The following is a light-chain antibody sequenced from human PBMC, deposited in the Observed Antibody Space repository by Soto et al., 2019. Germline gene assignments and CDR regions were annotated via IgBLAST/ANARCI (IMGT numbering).Light chain of an antibody. J-gene: IGKJ3*01. Sequence: AVRMTQSPSSFSASTGDRVTITCRASQGVSNYLAWYQQKPGKAPKLLIYAASTLQSAVPPTFSGSGSGTDFTLTISRLQSEDFAIYYCQQYFTYPVTFGPGTKVDIK. CDR2: AAS. CDR3: QQYFTYPVT. CDR1: QGVSNY. V-gene: IGKV1-8*01.